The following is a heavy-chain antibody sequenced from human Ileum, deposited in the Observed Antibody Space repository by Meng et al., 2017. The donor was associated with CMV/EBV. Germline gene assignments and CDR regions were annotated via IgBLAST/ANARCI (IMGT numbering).Heavy chain of an antibody. Sequence: GSLRLSCSVSGGSISNFYWSWIRQPPGKGLEWIGYIYYSGTTNYNSSLNSRVTISVATSNNQFSLNLRSVTAADTAVYFCARGGWYLDYWGRGTLVTVSS. J-gene: IGHJ4*02. V-gene: IGHV4-59*01. CDR1: GGSISNFY. CDR2: IYYSGTT. D-gene: IGHD4-23*01. CDR3: ARGGWYLDY.